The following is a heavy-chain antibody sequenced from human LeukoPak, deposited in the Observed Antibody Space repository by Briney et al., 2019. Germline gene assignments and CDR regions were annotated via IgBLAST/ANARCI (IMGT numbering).Heavy chain of an antibody. CDR2: IYTSGST. CDR1: GASINSAAYY. CDR3: AREREGPYGYLDY. J-gene: IGHJ4*02. Sequence: SQTLSLTCTVSGASINSAAYYWRWIRQPAGKGLEWIGRIYTSGSTDYNPSLKSRVTISMDTSQNQFSLKLSSVAAADTGVYYCAREREGPYGYLDYWGQGTLVTVSS. V-gene: IGHV4-61*02. D-gene: IGHD4-17*01.